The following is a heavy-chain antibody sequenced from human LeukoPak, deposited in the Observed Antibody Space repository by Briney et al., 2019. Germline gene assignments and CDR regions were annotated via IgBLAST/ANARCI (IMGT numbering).Heavy chain of an antibody. V-gene: IGHV3-23*01. CDR2: ISGSGGST. Sequence: PGGSLRLSCAASGFTFSSYAMSWVRQAPGKGLEWVSAISGSGGSTYYADSVKGRFTISRDNSKSTLYLQMNSLRAEDTAVYYCAKDLHYCSGGSCYSGWFDPWGQGTLVTVSS. CDR1: GFTFSSYA. J-gene: IGHJ5*02. CDR3: AKDLHYCSGGSCYSGWFDP. D-gene: IGHD2-15*01.